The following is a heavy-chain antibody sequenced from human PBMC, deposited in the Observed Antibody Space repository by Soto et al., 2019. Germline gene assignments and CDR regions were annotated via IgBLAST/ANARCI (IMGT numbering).Heavy chain of an antibody. CDR2: ISWNSGSI. D-gene: IGHD6-25*01. Sequence: DVQLVESGGGLVQPGRSLRLSCAASGFTFDDYAMHWVRQAPGKGLEWVSGISWNSGSIGYADSVKGRFTISRDNAKNSLYLQMNSLRAEDTTLYYCAKDIGSSDYYYMDVWGKGTTVTVSS. J-gene: IGHJ6*03. CDR3: AKDIGSSDYYYMDV. V-gene: IGHV3-9*01. CDR1: GFTFDDYA.